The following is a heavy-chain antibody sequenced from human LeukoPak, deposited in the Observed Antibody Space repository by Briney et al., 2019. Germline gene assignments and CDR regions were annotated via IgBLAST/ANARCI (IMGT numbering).Heavy chain of an antibody. Sequence: GGSLRLSCAASGFTVSSNYMSWVRQAPGKGLEWVSVIYSGGSTYYADSVKGRFTISRDNSKNTLYLQMNSLRAEDTAVYYCAREGWELGRSFDYWGQGTLVTVSS. J-gene: IGHJ4*02. D-gene: IGHD1-26*01. CDR2: IYSGGST. CDR1: GFTVSSNY. V-gene: IGHV3-66*02. CDR3: AREGWELGRSFDY.